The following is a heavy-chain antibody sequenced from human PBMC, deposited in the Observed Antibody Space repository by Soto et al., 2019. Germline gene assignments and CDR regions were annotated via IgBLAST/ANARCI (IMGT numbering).Heavy chain of an antibody. D-gene: IGHD2-2*03. CDR2: INPSGGST. CDR1: GYTFTNYY. CDR3: TRAGYCSGASCYGYLYHYYMDV. V-gene: IGHV1-46*03. Sequence: QVQLVQSGAEVKNPGASVKVSCKASGYTFTNYYMHWVRQAPGQGLEWMGIINPSGGSTSYAQKVQGRVTMTRDTFTSTVYMELSSLRSEDTAVYYCTRAGYCSGASCYGYLYHYYMDVWGTGTTVTVSS. J-gene: IGHJ6*03.